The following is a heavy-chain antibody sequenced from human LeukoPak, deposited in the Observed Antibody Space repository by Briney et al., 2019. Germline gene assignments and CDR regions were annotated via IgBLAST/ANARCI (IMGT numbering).Heavy chain of an antibody. J-gene: IGHJ4*02. V-gene: IGHV3-7*01. CDR2: INPDGSHK. Sequence: PGGSLRLSCAGSGFTFVTSWMAWVRQAPGRGLEWVANINPDGSHKDHVDSVKGRFTIFRDNAQKSVYLQMNSLRAEDTAVYYCARDPLNGALDYWGQGVLVTVSS. D-gene: IGHD2-8*01. CDR3: ARDPLNGALDY. CDR1: GFTFVTSW.